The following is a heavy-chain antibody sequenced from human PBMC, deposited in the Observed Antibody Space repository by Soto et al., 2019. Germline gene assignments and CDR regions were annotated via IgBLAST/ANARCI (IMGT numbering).Heavy chain of an antibody. CDR1: GITFNTYY. Sequence: EVQMVESGGGLVKPGGSLRLSCAASGITFNTYYMNWVRQAPGKGLEWVSSISSDGSHVFYRDSAKGRFTISRDNAKNSLYLQMNSLTAEDTAVYYCAGTDDSLDYWGRGTLVTVSS. CDR2: ISSDGSHV. V-gene: IGHV3-21*01. D-gene: IGHD3-22*01. J-gene: IGHJ4*02. CDR3: AGTDDSLDY.